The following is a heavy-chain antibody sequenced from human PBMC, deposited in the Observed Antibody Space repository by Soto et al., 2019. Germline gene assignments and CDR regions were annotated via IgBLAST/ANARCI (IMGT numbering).Heavy chain of an antibody. CDR3: ATQGEGIATRTGSHYYGMDA. D-gene: IGHD6-6*01. Sequence: PGESLKISCKGSEYSFTYYWIAWVRQVPGKGLGWMGIIYPGESDTRYSPSFQGQVTISADNSITTAYLQWISLRASDTAMYYCATQGEGIATRTGSHYYGMDAWGQGTTVTVSS. CDR1: EYSFTYYW. V-gene: IGHV5-51*01. CDR2: IYPGESDT. J-gene: IGHJ6*02.